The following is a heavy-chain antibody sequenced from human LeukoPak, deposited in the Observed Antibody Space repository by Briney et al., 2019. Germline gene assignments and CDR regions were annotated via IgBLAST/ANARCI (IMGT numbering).Heavy chain of an antibody. J-gene: IGHJ5*02. Sequence: GRSLRLSCAASGFTFSSYAMHWVGQAPGKGLEWVAVISYDGSNKYYADSVKGRFTISRDNSKNTLYLQMNSLRAEDTAVYYCARAYWFDPWGQGTLVTVSS. V-gene: IGHV3-30*04. CDR3: ARAYWFDP. CDR1: GFTFSSYA. CDR2: ISYDGSNK.